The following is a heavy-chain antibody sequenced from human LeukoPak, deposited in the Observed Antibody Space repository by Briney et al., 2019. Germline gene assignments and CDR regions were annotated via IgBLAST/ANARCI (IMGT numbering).Heavy chain of an antibody. CDR3: ARRYGDYRENYFDY. CDR2: IYHSGST. J-gene: IGHJ4*02. V-gene: IGHV4-38-2*01. D-gene: IGHD4-17*01. CDR1: GYSISSGYY. Sequence: SETLSLTCAVSGYSISSGYYWGWIRQPPGKGLEWIGSIYHSGSTYYNPSLKSRVTISVDTPKNQFSLKLSSVTAADTAVYYCARRYGDYRENYFDYWGQGTLVTVSS.